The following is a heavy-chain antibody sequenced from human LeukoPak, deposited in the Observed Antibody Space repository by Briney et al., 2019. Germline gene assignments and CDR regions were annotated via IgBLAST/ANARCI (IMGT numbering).Heavy chain of an antibody. CDR3: AREGSWSLFDY. V-gene: IGHV4-59*01. CDR1: GGSISSYY. CDR2: IYYSGST. D-gene: IGHD6-13*01. Sequence: SETLFLTCTVSGGSISSYYWSWIRQPPGKGLEWIGYIYYSGSTNYNPSLKSRVTISVDTSKNQFSLKLSSVTAADTAVYYCAREGSWSLFDYWGQGTLVTVSS. J-gene: IGHJ4*02.